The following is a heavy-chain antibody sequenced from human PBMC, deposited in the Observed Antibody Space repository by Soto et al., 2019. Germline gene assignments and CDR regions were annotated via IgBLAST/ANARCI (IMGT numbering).Heavy chain of an antibody. CDR3: TTANILCGTYNCNCY. D-gene: IGHD1-7*01. J-gene: IGHJ4*02. Sequence: GGSLRLSCAASGLAFSHAWMNWVRQAPGKGLEWVGRIKKTTDSGTPDYAAPVKGRFTVSRDDSKNKLYLQMNSLRTEDTAMYYCTTANILCGTYNCNCYWGQGTQVTVSS. CDR1: GLAFSHAW. V-gene: IGHV3-15*01. CDR2: IKKTTDSGTP.